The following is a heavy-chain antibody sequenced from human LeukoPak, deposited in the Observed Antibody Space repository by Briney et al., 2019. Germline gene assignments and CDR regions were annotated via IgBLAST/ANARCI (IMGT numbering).Heavy chain of an antibody. Sequence: GGSLRLSCAASGITVSQNDMSWVRQAPGRGLEWVSLIYADGATHYADSVKGRFTISRDNSKNTVYLEMNSLRPEDTAVYFCARDRAGRKAWVEFDPWGQGTLVAVSS. J-gene: IGHJ5*02. V-gene: IGHV3-66*02. D-gene: IGHD3-10*01. CDR1: GITVSQND. CDR2: IYADGAT. CDR3: ARDRAGRKAWVEFDP.